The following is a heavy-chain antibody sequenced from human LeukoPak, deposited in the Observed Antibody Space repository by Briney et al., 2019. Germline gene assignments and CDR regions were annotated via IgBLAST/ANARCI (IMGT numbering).Heavy chain of an antibody. Sequence: GGSLRLSCAASGFTVSSNYMSWVRQAPGKGLEWVSVIYSGGSTYYADSVKGRFTISRDNSKNTLYLQMNSLRAEDTAVYYCASSAPGVYYYDSSGYYNFDYWGQGTLVTVSS. V-gene: IGHV3-53*01. CDR3: ASSAPGVYYYDSSGYYNFDY. CDR1: GFTVSSNY. CDR2: IYSGGST. D-gene: IGHD3-22*01. J-gene: IGHJ4*02.